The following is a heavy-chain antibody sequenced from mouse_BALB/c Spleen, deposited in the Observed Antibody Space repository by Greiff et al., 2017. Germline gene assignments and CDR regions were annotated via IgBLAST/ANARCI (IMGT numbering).Heavy chain of an antibody. V-gene: IGHV3-6*02. Sequence: ESGPGLVKPSQSLSLTCSVTGYSITSGYYWNWIRQFPGNKLEWMGYISYDGSNNYNPSLKNRISITRDTSKNQFFLKLNSVTTEDTATYYCVTARATSWFAYWGQGTLVTVSA. D-gene: IGHD3-2*01. CDR1: GYSITSGYY. CDR2: ISYDGSN. CDR3: VTARATSWFAY. J-gene: IGHJ3*01.